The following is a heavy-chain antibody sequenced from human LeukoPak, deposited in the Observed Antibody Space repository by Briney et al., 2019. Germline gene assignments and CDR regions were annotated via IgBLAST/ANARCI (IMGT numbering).Heavy chain of an antibody. CDR3: AREGLEYYYDSSGLGGLDY. D-gene: IGHD3-22*01. Sequence: PGGSLRLSCAASGFTFSSYWMSWVRQAPGKGLEWVANIKQDGSEKYYVDSVKGRFTISRDNAKNSLYLQMNSLRAEDTAVYYCAREGLEYYYDSSGLGGLDYWGQGTLVTVSS. J-gene: IGHJ4*02. CDR1: GFTFSSYW. CDR2: IKQDGSEK. V-gene: IGHV3-7*01.